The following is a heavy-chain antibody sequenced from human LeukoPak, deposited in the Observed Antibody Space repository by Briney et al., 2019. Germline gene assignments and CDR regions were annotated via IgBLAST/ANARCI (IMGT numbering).Heavy chain of an antibody. D-gene: IGHD1-14*01. J-gene: IGHJ6*03. Sequence: QPGGSLRLSCAASGFTFSSYAMSWVRQAPGKGLEWVSAISGSGGSTYYADSVKGRFTISRDNSKNTLYLQMNSLRAEDTAVYYCARDSWFRYNEAYMDVWGKGTTVTVSS. CDR2: ISGSGGST. CDR1: GFTFSSYA. CDR3: ARDSWFRYNEAYMDV. V-gene: IGHV3-23*01.